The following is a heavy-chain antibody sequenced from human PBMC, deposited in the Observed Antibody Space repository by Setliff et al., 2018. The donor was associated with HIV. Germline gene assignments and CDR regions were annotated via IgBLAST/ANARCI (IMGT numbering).Heavy chain of an antibody. CDR3: AREDGYSSGSTRFDY. J-gene: IGHJ4*02. Sequence: PSETLSLTCTVSGGSISSYYWSWIRQPAGKGLEWIGHIYTSGSTNYNPSLKSRVTMSVDTSKNQFSLKLSSVTAADTAVYYCAREDGYSSGSTRFDYWGQGTLVTVSS. CDR1: GGSISSYY. CDR2: IYTSGST. D-gene: IGHD5-18*01. V-gene: IGHV4-4*07.